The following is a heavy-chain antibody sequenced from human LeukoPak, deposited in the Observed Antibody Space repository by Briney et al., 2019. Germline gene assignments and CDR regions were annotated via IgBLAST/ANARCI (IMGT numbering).Heavy chain of an antibody. CDR2: IYYSGST. CDR1: GVSISSSSCY. D-gene: IGHD1-7*01. V-gene: IGHV4-39*01. CDR3: ARHGGWNYDYYFDY. J-gene: IGHJ4*02. Sequence: SETLSLTCTVSGVSISSSSCYWGWIRQPPGKGLEWIGSIYYSGSTYYNPSLKSRVTISVDTSKNQFSLKLSSVTAADTAVYYCARHGGWNYDYYFDYWGQGTLVTVSS.